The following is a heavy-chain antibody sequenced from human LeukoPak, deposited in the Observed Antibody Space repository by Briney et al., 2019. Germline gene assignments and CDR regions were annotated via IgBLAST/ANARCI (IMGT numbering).Heavy chain of an antibody. Sequence: SETLSLTCAVYGGSFSGYYWSRIRQPPGKGLEWIGEINHSGSTNYNPSLKSRVTISVDTSKNQFSLKLSSVTAADTAVYYCASWSTNTKGWFDPWGQGTLVTVSS. CDR2: INHSGST. J-gene: IGHJ5*02. V-gene: IGHV4-34*01. D-gene: IGHD2-2*01. CDR3: ASWSTNTKGWFDP. CDR1: GGSFSGYY.